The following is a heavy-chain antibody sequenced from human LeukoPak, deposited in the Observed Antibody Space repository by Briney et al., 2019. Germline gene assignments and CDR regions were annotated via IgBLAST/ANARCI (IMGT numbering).Heavy chain of an antibody. V-gene: IGHV3-66*01. CDR2: IYSGGST. CDR1: GFTVSGNY. CDR3: ARDGREYYYYGMDV. J-gene: IGHJ6*02. Sequence: PGGSLRLSCAASGFTVSGNYMSWVRQAPGKGLEWVSVIYSGGSTYYADSVKGRFTISRDNSKNTLYLQMNSLRAEDTAVYYCARDGREYYYYGMDVWGQGTTVTVSS.